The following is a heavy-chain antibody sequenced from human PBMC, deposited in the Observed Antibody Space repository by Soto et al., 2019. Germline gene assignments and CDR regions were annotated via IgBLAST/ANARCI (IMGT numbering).Heavy chain of an antibody. D-gene: IGHD3-22*01. V-gene: IGHV3-30-3*01. CDR1: GFTFSSYA. CDR2: ISYDGSNK. CDR3: ATHYDSSGYYYSPLDY. Sequence: GGSLRLSCAASGFTFSSYAMHWVRQAPGKGLEWVAVISYDGSNKYYADSVKGRFTISRDNSKNTLYLQMNSLRAEDTAVYYCATHYDSSGYYYSPLDYWGQGTLVTVSS. J-gene: IGHJ4*02.